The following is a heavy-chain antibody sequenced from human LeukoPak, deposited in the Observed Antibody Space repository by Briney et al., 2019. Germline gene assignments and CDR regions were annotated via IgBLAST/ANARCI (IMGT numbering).Heavy chain of an antibody. CDR2: IYDSGST. J-gene: IGHJ3*02. V-gene: IGHV4-39*01. D-gene: IGHD2-8*01. CDR3: ARQRSRYCTNGVCYRRGDAFDI. Sequence: SETLSLTCTVSGGSIRSSYYYWGWIRQPPGKGLEWIGSIYDSGSTYYNPSLKSRVTISVDTSKNQFSLRLSSVTAADTAVYYCARQRSRYCTNGVCYRRGDAFDIWGQGTMVTVSS. CDR1: GGSIRSSYYY.